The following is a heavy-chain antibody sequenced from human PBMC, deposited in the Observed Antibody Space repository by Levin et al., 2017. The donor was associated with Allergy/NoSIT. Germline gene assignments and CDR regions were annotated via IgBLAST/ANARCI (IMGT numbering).Heavy chain of an antibody. V-gene: IGHV3-30*04. J-gene: IGHJ4*02. CDR1: GITFSTYA. D-gene: IGHD3-10*01. CDR2: ISSDGAIK. Sequence: RGESLKISCAASGITFSTYAMHWVRQAPGKGLEWVAVISSDGAIKYYADSVKGQFTISRDNSKNTLFLQMNSLRAEDTAVYYCASGSLWFGKLVYSHQLDFWGQGTLVTVSS. CDR3: ASGSLWFGKLVYSHQLDF.